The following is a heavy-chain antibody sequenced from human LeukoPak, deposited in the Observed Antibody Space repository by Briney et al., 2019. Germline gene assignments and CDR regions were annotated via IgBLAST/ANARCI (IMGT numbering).Heavy chain of an antibody. D-gene: IGHD4-17*01. CDR2: TYYRSKWYN. Sequence: SQTLSLTCAISGDSVSSNSAAWNRIRQSPSRGLEWLGRTYYRSKWYNDYAVSVKGRITINPDTSKNQFSLQLNSVTHEDTAVYYCAKSSLRYNWNEVWGQGTLVTVSS. CDR3: AKSSLRYNWNEV. J-gene: IGHJ5*02. V-gene: IGHV6-1*01. CDR1: GDSVSSNSAA.